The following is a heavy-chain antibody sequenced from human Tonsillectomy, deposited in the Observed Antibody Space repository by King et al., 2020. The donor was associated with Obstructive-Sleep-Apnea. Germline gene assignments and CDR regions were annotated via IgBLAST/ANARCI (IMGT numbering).Heavy chain of an antibody. J-gene: IGHJ3*02. D-gene: IGHD3-16*01. CDR3: AKDVLITFGGVVDAFDI. V-gene: IGHV3-33*06. Sequence: QVQLVESGGGVVQPGRSLRLSCAASGFTFSSYGMHWVRQAPGKGLEWVAVIWDDGSNKYYADSVKGRFTISRDNSKNTLYLQMNSLRAEDTAVYYCAKDVLITFGGVVDAFDIWGQGTMVTVSS. CDR1: GFTFSSYG. CDR2: IWDDGSNK.